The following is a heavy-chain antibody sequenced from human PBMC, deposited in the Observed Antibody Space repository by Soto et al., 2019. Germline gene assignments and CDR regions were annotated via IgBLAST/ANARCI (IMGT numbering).Heavy chain of an antibody. V-gene: IGHV3-7*01. CDR2: IKQDGSEK. CDR1: GFTFSSYW. J-gene: IGHJ6*02. Sequence: PGGSLRLSCAASGFTFSSYWMSWVRQAPGKGLEWVANIKQDGSEKYYVDSVKGRFTISRDNAKNSLYLQMNSLRAEDTAVYYCAREGSSSWYQGFYYYYGMDVWGQGTTVTVSS. D-gene: IGHD6-13*01. CDR3: AREGSSSWYQGFYYYYGMDV.